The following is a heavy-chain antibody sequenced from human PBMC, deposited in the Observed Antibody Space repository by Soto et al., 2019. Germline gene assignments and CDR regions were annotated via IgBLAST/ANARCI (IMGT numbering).Heavy chain of an antibody. CDR3: ASRIKVYVSGSPYYGSGSFFLPDY. Sequence: PSETLSLTCTVSGGPISSISNHYCSWFRLPPGKGLEWIGYIYYSGSTYYNPSLKSRVTISVDTSKNQFSLKLSSVTAADTAVYYCASRIKVYVSGSPYYGSGSFFLPDYWGQGTLVTVSS. CDR1: GGPISSISNHY. D-gene: IGHD3-10*01. V-gene: IGHV4-39*01. J-gene: IGHJ4*02. CDR2: IYYSGST.